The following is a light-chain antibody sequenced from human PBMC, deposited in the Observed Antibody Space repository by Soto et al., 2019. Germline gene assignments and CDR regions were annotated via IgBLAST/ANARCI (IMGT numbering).Light chain of an antibody. J-gene: IGKJ3*01. CDR1: QSISNH. V-gene: IGKV1-39*01. CDR2: AAS. Sequence: DIEMTQSPSSLSASVEDRVIITCRASQSISNHLNWYQQKPGKAPKLLIFAASSLQSGVPSRFSRRRSGHEYTTTTRTLQLDVFATYYCKKCYSRHPTFLXGTK. CDR3: KKCYSRHPT.